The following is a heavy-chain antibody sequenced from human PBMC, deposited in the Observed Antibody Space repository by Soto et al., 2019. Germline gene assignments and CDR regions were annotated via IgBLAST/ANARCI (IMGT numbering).Heavy chain of an antibody. V-gene: IGHV3-73*01. D-gene: IGHD5-18*01. J-gene: IGHJ4*02. CDR1: GLTLSGSA. CDR3: TTNVNLDTGLHY. Sequence: PGGSLRLSCAASGLTLSGSAMHWVRQASGKGLEWVGRIQIKANNYATAYAASVKGRFTISRDDLKNTAYLQMNSLKTEDTAVYYCTTNVNLDTGLHYWGQGTLVTVSS. CDR2: IQIKANNYAT.